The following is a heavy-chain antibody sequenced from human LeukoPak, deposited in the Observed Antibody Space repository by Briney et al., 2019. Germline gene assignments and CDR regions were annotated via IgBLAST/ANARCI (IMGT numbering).Heavy chain of an antibody. D-gene: IGHD1-26*01. CDR3: AKGGYYDLDALDI. Sequence: GSLRLSCAASGFTFDDSVMSWVRQAPGKGLEWVSSINWNGGSTGYADSVKGRFTISRDNAKNSLYLQMNSLRAEDTALYYCAKGGYYDLDALDIWGQGTMVTVSS. CDR1: GFTFDDSV. CDR2: INWNGGST. V-gene: IGHV3-20*04. J-gene: IGHJ3*02.